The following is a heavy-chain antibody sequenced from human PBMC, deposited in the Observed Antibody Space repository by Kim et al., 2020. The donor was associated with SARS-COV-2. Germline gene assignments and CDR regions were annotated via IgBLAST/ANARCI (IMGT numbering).Heavy chain of an antibody. J-gene: IGHJ3*02. CDR1: GFTLSSYW. Sequence: GGSLRRSCAASGFTLSSYWMTWVRQAPGKGLEWVANIKQDGNQKYYVDSVKGRFTISRDNAKNSLYLQMNSLRAEDTAVYYCARDGDLYSSGKDAFDIWG. CDR3: ARDGDLYSSGKDAFDI. CDR2: IKQDGNQK. D-gene: IGHD6-19*01. V-gene: IGHV3-7*01.